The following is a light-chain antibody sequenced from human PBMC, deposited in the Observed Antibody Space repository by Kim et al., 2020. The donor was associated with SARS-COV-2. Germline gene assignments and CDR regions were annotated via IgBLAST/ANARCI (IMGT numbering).Light chain of an antibody. Sequence: PGGAVTLTCGSSTGAVTSGHYPYWFQQKPGQAPRTLIFHPSNKPSWTPARFSGSLLGGKAALTLSGAQPEDEAENYCLLSFSDSRVFGGGTKLTVL. CDR3: LLSFSDSRV. CDR2: HPS. V-gene: IGLV7-46*01. CDR1: TGAVTSGHY. J-gene: IGLJ3*02.